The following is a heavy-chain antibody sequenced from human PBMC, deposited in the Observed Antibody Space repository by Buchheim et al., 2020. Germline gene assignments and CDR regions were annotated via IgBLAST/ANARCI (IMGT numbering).Heavy chain of an antibody. J-gene: IGHJ3*02. CDR2: ISSSSSYT. V-gene: IGHV3-11*06. CDR3: ASVGFGGTIEKDDAFDI. D-gene: IGHD3-10*01. Sequence: QVQLVESGGGLVKPGGSLRLSCAASGFTFSDYYMSWIRQAPGKGLEWVSYISSSSSYTNYADSVKGRSNISRDNAQKSRYLQMNSLRAEDTAVYYCASVGFGGTIEKDDAFDIWGQGT. CDR1: GFTFSDYY.